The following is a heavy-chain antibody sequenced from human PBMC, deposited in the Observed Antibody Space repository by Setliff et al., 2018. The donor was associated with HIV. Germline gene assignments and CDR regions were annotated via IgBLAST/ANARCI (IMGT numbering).Heavy chain of an antibody. CDR1: GGSITGHY. CDR3: ARLFGGDYLVYYFDS. D-gene: IGHD4-17*01. V-gene: IGHV4-59*11. Sequence: SETLSLTCTVSGGSITGHYWSWIRQPPGKGLEWIGYIHYSGSSNYNPSLKSRVSISVDTSKKQVSLKLNSVTAADTAVYYCARLFGGDYLVYYFDSWGQGTLVTVSS. CDR2: IHYSGSS. J-gene: IGHJ4*02.